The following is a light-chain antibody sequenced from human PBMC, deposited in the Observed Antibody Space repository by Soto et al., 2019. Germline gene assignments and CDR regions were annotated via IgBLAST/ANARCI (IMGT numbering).Light chain of an antibody. CDR2: GAS. CDR3: QQYDNWPPSIT. J-gene: IGKJ5*01. CDR1: QSVNNN. Sequence: EIVMTQSPVTLSVSPVERSTLSCMASQSVNNNLAWYQQKPGQAPRLLIYGASSRATGIPARFSGSGSGTEFTLAISSLQSEDFALYYCQQYDNWPPSITFGQGTRLENK. V-gene: IGKV3-15*01.